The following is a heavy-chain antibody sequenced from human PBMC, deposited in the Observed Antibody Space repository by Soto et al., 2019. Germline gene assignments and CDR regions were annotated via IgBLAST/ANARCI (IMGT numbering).Heavy chain of an antibody. J-gene: IGHJ3*02. D-gene: IGHD3-16*02. CDR1: GFTFSDYY. V-gene: IGHV3-11*01. Sequence: RLSCAASGFTFSDYYMSWIRQAPGKGLEWVSYISSSGSTIYYADSVKGRFTISRDNAKNSLYLQMNSLRAEDTAVYYCTSNLGELSFPRAFDIWGQGTMVTVSS. CDR2: ISSSGSTI. CDR3: TSNLGELSFPRAFDI.